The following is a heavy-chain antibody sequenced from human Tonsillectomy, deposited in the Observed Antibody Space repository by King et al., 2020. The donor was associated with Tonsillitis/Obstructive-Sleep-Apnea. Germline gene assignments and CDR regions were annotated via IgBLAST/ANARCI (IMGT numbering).Heavy chain of an antibody. CDR2: IKPSGGST. D-gene: IGHD5-12*01. J-gene: IGHJ3*02. V-gene: IGHV1-46*01. CDR1: GYTFTSYY. CDR3: ARILREYSGYNAFDI. Sequence: VQLVESGAEVKKPGASVKVSCKASGYTFTSYYMHWVRQSPGQGLEWMGIIKPSGGSTSYAQKFQGRVTMTSDTSTSTVYMELSSLRSEDTAVYYCARILREYSGYNAFDIWGQGTMVTVSS.